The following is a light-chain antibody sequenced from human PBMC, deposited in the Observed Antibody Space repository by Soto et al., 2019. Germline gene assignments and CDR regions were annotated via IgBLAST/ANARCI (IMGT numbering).Light chain of an antibody. J-gene: IGKJ1*01. Sequence: DIQMTQSPSSLSASVGDRVTITCRASQSISNYLNWYQQKPGKAPKLLIYAASSLQSGVPSRFSGSGSGTDFTLTISSLQPEDFATYFCQQSYNTPPTFGQGTKVEI. CDR2: AAS. CDR1: QSISNY. CDR3: QQSYNTPPT. V-gene: IGKV1-39*01.